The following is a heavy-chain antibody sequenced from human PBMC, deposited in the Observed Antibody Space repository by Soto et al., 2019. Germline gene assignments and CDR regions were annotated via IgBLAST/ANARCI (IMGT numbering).Heavy chain of an antibody. CDR2: IYYSGST. Sequence: PSETLSLTCTVSGGSISSGDYYWSWIRQPPGKGLEWIGYIYYSGSTYYNPSLKSRVTISVDTSKNQFSLKLSSVTAADTAVYYCARGLHYEVTWFDHWGQGSLITFST. CDR1: GGSISSGDYY. CDR3: ARGLHYEVTWFDH. V-gene: IGHV4-30-4*01. J-gene: IGHJ5*02. D-gene: IGHD4-17*01.